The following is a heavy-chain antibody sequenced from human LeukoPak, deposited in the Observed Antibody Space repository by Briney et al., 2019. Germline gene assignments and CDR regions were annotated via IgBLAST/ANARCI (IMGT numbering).Heavy chain of an antibody. CDR1: GASFSGYY. CDR2: IYSSGST. CDR3: ARQFHP. J-gene: IGHJ5*02. V-gene: IGHV4-59*08. Sequence: SETLSLTCAVSGASFSGYYWSWIRQPPGKGLEWIGDIYSSGSTNYNPSLKSRLTISVDTSKNQFSLRLSSVTAADTTVYYSARQFHPWGQGILVTVSS.